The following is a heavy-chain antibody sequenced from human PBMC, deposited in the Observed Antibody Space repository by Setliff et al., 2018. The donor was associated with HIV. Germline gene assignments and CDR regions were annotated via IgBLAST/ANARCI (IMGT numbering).Heavy chain of an antibody. CDR2: IYYSGST. CDR3: ARAVCGGDCYSRLNWFDP. J-gene: IGHJ5*02. CDR1: GGSISSGDYY. V-gene: IGHV4-31*03. D-gene: IGHD2-21*02. Sequence: NPSETLSLTCTVSGGSISSGDYYWSWIRQHPGKGLEWIGYIYYSGSTYYNPSLKSRVTISVDTSKNQFSLRLSSVTAADTAVYYCARAVCGGDCYSRLNWFDPWGQGTLVTVSS.